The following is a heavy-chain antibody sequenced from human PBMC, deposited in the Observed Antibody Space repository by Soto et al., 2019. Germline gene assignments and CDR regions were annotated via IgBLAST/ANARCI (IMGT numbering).Heavy chain of an antibody. CDR2: VIYDGTNK. V-gene: IGHV3-30*19. Sequence: QVQRVESGGDVVQPGRSLRLSCTASGFTFSSFGMHWVRQAPGKGLEWVAGVIYDGTNKYYADSVKGRFTISRDKSRQTLYLQMSSLRTEDTAVYYCAKRKGQNYDFWSGYYFDYWGQGTRVTVSS. CDR3: AKRKGQNYDFWSGYYFDY. J-gene: IGHJ4*02. D-gene: IGHD3-3*01. CDR1: GFTFSSFG.